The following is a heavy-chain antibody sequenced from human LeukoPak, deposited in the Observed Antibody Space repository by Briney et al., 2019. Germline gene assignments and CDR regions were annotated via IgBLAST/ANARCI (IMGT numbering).Heavy chain of an antibody. V-gene: IGHV4-59*01. CDR1: GGSISSYY. D-gene: IGHD3-9*01. CDR3: ARTIPNVLTGYFPNWFDP. J-gene: IGHJ5*02. CDR2: IYYSGST. Sequence: SETLSLTCTVSGGSISSYYWSWIRQPPGKGLEWIGYIYYSGSTNYNPSLKSRVTISVDTSKNQFSLKLSSVTAADTAVYYCARTIPNVLTGYFPNWFDPWGQGTLVTVSS.